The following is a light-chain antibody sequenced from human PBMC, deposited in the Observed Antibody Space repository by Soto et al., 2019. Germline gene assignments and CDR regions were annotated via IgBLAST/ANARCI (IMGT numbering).Light chain of an antibody. CDR2: GSS. CDR3: QQYNNWPLT. J-gene: IGKJ5*01. V-gene: IGKV3-15*01. CDR1: QSVSSN. Sequence: EIVMTQSPATLSVSPGERATLSCRASQSVSSNLAWYQQKPGQAPRLLIYGSSTRATGIPARFSGSGSGTEFNLTISSLQSEDSEVYYGQQYNNWPLTFGQGTRLEIK.